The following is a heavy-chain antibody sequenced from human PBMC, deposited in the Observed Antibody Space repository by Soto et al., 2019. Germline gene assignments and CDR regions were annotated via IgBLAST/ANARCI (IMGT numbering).Heavy chain of an antibody. CDR2: INIYNGNT. Sequence: GASVKVSCKASGYTFTRYGIGWARQAPGQGLEWMGWINIYNGNTNYAQNVQGRVTLTTDTSTSTAYMELRSLRSNDTAIYYCAMVDVYVTPSPQDVWGQGTTVTSP. CDR3: AMVDVYVTPSPQDV. V-gene: IGHV1-18*01. J-gene: IGHJ6*02. CDR1: GYTFTRYG. D-gene: IGHD3-16*01.